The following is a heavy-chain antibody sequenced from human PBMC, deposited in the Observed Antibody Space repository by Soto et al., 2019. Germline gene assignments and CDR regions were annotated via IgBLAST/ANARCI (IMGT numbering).Heavy chain of an antibody. J-gene: IGHJ4*02. CDR2: LNPNTGDS. V-gene: IGHV1-8*01. CDR1: GYTFTSYD. CDR3: ARRAETNGWNGFGADKYYFDY. Sequence: ASVKVSCKASGYTFTSYDIYWVRQATGQGLEGMGWLNPNTGDSGYAQKFQGRITVTSDTSINTVHMELSSLRSEDTAVYYCARRAETNGWNGFGADKYYFDYWGQGTLVTSPQ. D-gene: IGHD3-3*01.